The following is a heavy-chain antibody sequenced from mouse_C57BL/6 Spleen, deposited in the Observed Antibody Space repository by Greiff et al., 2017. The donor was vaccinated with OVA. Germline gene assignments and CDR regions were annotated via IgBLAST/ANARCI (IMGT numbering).Heavy chain of an antibody. J-gene: IGHJ2*01. V-gene: IGHV1-82*01. D-gene: IGHD2-4*01. CDR3: ARSYDYDEGGAFCY. CDR2: IYPGDGDT. Sequence: VKLMESGPELVKPGASVKISCKASGYAFSSSWMNWVKQRPGKGLEWIGRIYPGDGDTNYNGKFKGKATLTADKSSSTAYMQLSSLTSEDSAVYFCARSYDYDEGGAFCYWGQGTTLTVSS. CDR1: GYAFSSSW.